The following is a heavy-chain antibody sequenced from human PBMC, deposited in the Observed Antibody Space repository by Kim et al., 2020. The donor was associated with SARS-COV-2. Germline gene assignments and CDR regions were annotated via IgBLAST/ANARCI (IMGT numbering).Heavy chain of an antibody. CDR3: ASWASNYYDSSGYYFDY. Sequence: ASVKVSCKASGYTFTSYYMHWVRQAPGQGLEWMGIINPSGGSTSYAQKFQGRVTMTRDTSTSTVYMELSSLRSEDTAVYYCASWASNYYDSSGYYFDYWGQGTLVTVSS. CDR2: INPSGGST. D-gene: IGHD3-22*01. J-gene: IGHJ4*02. CDR1: GYTFTSYY. V-gene: IGHV1-46*01.